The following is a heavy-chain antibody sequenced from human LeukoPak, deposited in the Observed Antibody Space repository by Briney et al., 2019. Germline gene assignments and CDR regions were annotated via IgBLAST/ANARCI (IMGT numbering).Heavy chain of an antibody. J-gene: IGHJ6*02. D-gene: IGHD1-26*01. V-gene: IGHV4-34*01. CDR1: GGSFSGYY. CDR2: INHSGSS. Sequence: SETLSLTCAVYGGSFSGYYWSWIRQPPGKGLEWIGEINHSGSSNYNPSLKSRVTISVDTSKNQFSLKLSSVTAADTAVYYCARGRRIPSGSYRSYYYYGMDVWGQGTTVTVSS. CDR3: ARGRRIPSGSYRSYYYYGMDV.